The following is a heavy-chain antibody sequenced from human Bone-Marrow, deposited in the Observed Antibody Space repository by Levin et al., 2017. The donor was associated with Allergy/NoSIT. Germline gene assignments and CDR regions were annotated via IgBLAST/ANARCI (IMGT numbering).Heavy chain of an antibody. J-gene: IGHJ4*02. Sequence: SCAASGFTFSTYVMHWVRQAPGKGLEWVAVIPHDGRNKFYAASVEGRFTISRDNSKNTLFLQMHSLRPEDTALYYCVREAKIGNEMGYFDYWGQGTLVSVSS. V-gene: IGHV3-30*04. D-gene: IGHD1-1*01. CDR1: GFTFSTYV. CDR2: IPHDGRNK. CDR3: VREAKIGNEMGYFDY.